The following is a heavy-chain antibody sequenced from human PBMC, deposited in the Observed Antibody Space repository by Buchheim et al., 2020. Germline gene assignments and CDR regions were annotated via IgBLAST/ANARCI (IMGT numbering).Heavy chain of an antibody. D-gene: IGHD3-3*01. J-gene: IGHJ4*02. V-gene: IGHV3-30*18. CDR2: ISYDGSNK. Sequence: QVQLVESGGGVVQPGRSLRLSCAASGFTFSSYGMHWVRQAPGKGLEWVAVISYDGSNKYYADSVKGRFTISRDNSKNTLYLQMNSLRAEDTAVYYCAKDRYDFWSGYYYFDYWGQGTL. CDR3: AKDRYDFWSGYYYFDY. CDR1: GFTFSSYG.